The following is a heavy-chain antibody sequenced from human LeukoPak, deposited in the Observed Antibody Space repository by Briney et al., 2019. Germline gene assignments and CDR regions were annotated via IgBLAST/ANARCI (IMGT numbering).Heavy chain of an antibody. D-gene: IGHD6-13*01. J-gene: IGHJ4*02. CDR3: AAGTAADF. V-gene: IGHV3-72*01. Sequence: GGSLRLSCAASGFTFSDHYRDWVRQAPGKGLEWVGRTRNKANSYTTEYAASVKGRFTISRDDSKNSLYLQMNSLKTEDTAVYYCAAGTAADFWGQGTLVTVSS. CDR1: GFTFSDHY. CDR2: TRNKANSYTT.